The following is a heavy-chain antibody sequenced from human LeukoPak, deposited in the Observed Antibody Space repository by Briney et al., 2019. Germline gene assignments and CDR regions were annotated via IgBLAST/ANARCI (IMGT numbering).Heavy chain of an antibody. CDR3: ARRAVAFDY. Sequence: GGSLRLSCAASGFTFSSYAMHWVRQAPGKGLDWVSVISYDGSTKYYADSVKGRFTISRDNSKNTLFLQVNSLRSEDAGVYYYARRAVAFDYWGQGTLVTVSS. CDR1: GFTFSSYA. J-gene: IGHJ4*02. CDR2: ISYDGSTK. D-gene: IGHD4-23*01. V-gene: IGHV3-30-3*01.